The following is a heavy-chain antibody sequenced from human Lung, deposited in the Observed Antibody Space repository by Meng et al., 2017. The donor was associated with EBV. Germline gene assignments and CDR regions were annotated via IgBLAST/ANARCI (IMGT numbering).Heavy chain of an antibody. J-gene: IGHJ4*02. Sequence: QAQLQQGGAGLLKPSETLSLTCAGYGGSFSGYYWSWIRQPPGKGLEWIGEINHSGITNYNPSLKSRVTISVDTSKNQFSLSLNSVTAADTAVYYCARGGTSSAPFDYWGQETLVTVSS. CDR1: GGSFSGYY. CDR3: ARGGTSSAPFDY. CDR2: INHSGIT. V-gene: IGHV4-34*01. D-gene: IGHD2-2*01.